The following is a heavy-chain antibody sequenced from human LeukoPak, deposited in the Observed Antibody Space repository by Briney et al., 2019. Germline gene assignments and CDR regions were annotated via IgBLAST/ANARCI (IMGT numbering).Heavy chain of an antibody. V-gene: IGHV3-30*04. D-gene: IGHD1-1*01. CDR2: ISYDGSNK. J-gene: IGHJ4*02. Sequence: GGSLRLSCAASGFTFSSYAMHWVRQAPGKGLEWVAVISYDGSNKYYADSVKGRFTISRDNSKNTLYLQMNSLRAEDTAVYYCARGTGTTLTPFDYWGQGTLVTVSS. CDR1: GFTFSSYA. CDR3: ARGTGTTLTPFDY.